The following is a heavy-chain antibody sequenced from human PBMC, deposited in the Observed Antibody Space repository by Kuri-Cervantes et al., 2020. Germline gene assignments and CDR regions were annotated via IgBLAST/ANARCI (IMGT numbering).Heavy chain of an antibody. J-gene: IGHJ4*02. CDR3: ARDLYYDSSVPFS. CDR2: ISGSSSYI. D-gene: IGHD3-22*01. CDR1: GITFSSNS. Sequence: GGSLRLSCAASGITFSSNSMNWVRQAPGKGLEWVSSISGSSSYIYYADSVKGRFTISRDNAKNSLYLQMNSLRAEDTAFYYCARDLYYDSSVPFSRGQGTLVTVSS. V-gene: IGHV3-21*04.